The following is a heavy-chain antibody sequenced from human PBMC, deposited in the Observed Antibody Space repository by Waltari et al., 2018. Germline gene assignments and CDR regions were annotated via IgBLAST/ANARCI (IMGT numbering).Heavy chain of an antibody. J-gene: IGHJ5*02. V-gene: IGHV5-51*01. CDR3: VRQVGTNWLDP. D-gene: IGHD1-26*01. CDR1: GYTFTNYW. Sequence: DVQLVQSGAEVKKPGESLKISCQVSGYTFTNYWIGWVRQLPGKGLEWMGIIYPGDSETTYSPSVEGRVTISVDKSTSTAYLQWSSLKASDTAMYYCVRQVGTNWLDPWGQGTQVTVSS. CDR2: IYPGDSET.